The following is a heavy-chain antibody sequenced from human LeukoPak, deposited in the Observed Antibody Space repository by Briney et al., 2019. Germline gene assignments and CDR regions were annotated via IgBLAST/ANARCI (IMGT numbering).Heavy chain of an antibody. CDR1: GFTFSSYS. Sequence: GGSLRLSCAASGFTFSSYSMNWVRQAPGKGLEWVSSISSSSSYIYYADSVKGRFTISRDNAKNSLYLQMNSLRAEDTAVYYCAVAVAGIPLFYYGMDVWGQGTTVTVSS. D-gene: IGHD6-19*01. CDR3: AVAVAGIPLFYYGMDV. CDR2: ISSSSSYI. V-gene: IGHV3-21*04. J-gene: IGHJ6*02.